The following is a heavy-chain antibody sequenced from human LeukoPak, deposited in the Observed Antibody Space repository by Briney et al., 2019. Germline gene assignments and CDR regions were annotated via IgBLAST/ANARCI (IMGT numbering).Heavy chain of an antibody. D-gene: IGHD1-26*01. CDR3: TKDRLGATDASDV. J-gene: IGHJ3*01. Sequence: ASVKVSSMPSGYTFTDYGITWVRQAPGHGLEYMGWINTYDGSTKFAEKVQARVTMTTDTSTSTAYMELRNLRSDDTAVYFCTKDRLGATDASDVWGQGTLVTVS. CDR1: GYTFTDYG. V-gene: IGHV1-18*01. CDR2: INTYDGST.